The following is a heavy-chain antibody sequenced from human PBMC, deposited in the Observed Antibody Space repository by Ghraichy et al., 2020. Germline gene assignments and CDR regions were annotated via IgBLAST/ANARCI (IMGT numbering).Heavy chain of an antibody. D-gene: IGHD1-26*01. V-gene: IGHV3-23*01. CDR1: GFTFSSYA. Sequence: GGSLRLSCAASGFTFSSYAMSWVRQAPGKGLEWVSAISGSGGSTYYADSVKGRFTISRDNSKNTLYLQMNSLRAEDTAVYYCAKARGSSYYYYYGMDVWGQGTTVTVSS. CDR2: ISGSGGST. CDR3: AKARGSSYYYYYGMDV. J-gene: IGHJ6*02.